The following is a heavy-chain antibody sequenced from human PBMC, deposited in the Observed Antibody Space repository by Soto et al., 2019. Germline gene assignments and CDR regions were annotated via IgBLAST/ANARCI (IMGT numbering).Heavy chain of an antibody. Sequence: SETLSLTCAVYGGSFSGYYWGWIRQPPGKGLEWSGEINHSGSTNYNPSLKSRVTISVDTSKNQFSLKLSSVTAADTAVYYCARVRVAGYYYYCGMGVWGQGTTVTVSS. D-gene: IGHD6-19*01. CDR3: ARVRVAGYYYYCGMGV. CDR1: GGSFSGYY. CDR2: INHSGST. J-gene: IGHJ6*02. V-gene: IGHV4-34*01.